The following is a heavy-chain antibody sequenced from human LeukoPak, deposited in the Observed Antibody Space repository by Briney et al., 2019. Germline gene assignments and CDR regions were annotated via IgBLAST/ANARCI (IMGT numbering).Heavy chain of an antibody. V-gene: IGHV1-46*01. Sequence: ASVKVSCKASGYTFTCYYMHWVRQAPGQGLEWMGIINPSGGSTSYAQKFQGRVTMTRDTSTSTVYMELSSLRSEDTAVYYCARVQSRCSSTSCYKGDLDYWGQGTLVTVSS. CDR1: GYTFTCYY. J-gene: IGHJ4*02. CDR3: ARVQSRCSSTSCYKGDLDY. CDR2: INPSGGST. D-gene: IGHD2-2*02.